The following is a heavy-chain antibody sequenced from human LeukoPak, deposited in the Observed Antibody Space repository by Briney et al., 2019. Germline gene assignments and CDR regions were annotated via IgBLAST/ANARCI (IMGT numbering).Heavy chain of an antibody. V-gene: IGHV3-15*01. CDR2: IKSKTGGGTA. D-gene: IGHD3-22*01. CDR1: GFAFSNSW. CDR3: TTSPYYDSGDY. J-gene: IGHJ4*02. Sequence: GGSLRLSCAASGFAFSNSWMSWVRQVPGKGLEWVGRIKSKTGGGTADYTTPVKGRFTCSRDDSKNTLYLQMNSLKIEDTAVYYCTTSPYYDSGDYWGQGALVIVSS.